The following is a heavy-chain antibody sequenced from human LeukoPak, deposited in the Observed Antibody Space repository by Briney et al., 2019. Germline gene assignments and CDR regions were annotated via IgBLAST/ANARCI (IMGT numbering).Heavy chain of an antibody. V-gene: IGHV3-48*03. CDR3: ARQDIGFDS. J-gene: IGHJ4*02. Sequence: GALRLSSAASGVTFSSYERNWFRHAPGKGREWVSYIISSGSTIYYPDSGKGRFTISRDNATNSLYLQMNSLRAEDTAVYYCARQDIGFDSWGQGTLVTVSS. CDR2: IISSGSTI. D-gene: IGHD2-15*01. CDR1: GVTFSSYE.